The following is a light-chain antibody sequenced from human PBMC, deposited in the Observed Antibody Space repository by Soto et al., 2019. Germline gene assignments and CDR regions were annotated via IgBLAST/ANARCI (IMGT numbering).Light chain of an antibody. Sequence: QSALTQPRSVSGSPGQSITLSCTGTSSDVGGYNYVSWYRQHPGKAPKLMIYDVSKRPSRVPDRFSGSKSGNTASLTISGLQAEDEADYYCCSYAGSYTHYVFGTGTKVTVL. CDR3: CSYAGSYTHYV. J-gene: IGLJ1*01. CDR1: SSDVGGYNY. V-gene: IGLV2-11*01. CDR2: DVS.